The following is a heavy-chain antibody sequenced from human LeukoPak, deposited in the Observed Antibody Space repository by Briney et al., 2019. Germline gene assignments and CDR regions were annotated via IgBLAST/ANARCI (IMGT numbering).Heavy chain of an antibody. D-gene: IGHD3-10*01. V-gene: IGHV1-69*13. CDR2: IIPIFGTA. J-gene: IGHJ3*02. CDR1: GGTFSSYA. CDR3: ARDTITMVRGKSARSSPAFDI. Sequence: SVKVSCKASGGTFSSYAISWVRQAPGQGLEWMGGIIPIFGTANYAQKFQGRVTITADESTSTAYMELSSLRSEDTAVYYCARDTITMVRGKSARSSPAFDIWGKGQWSPSLQ.